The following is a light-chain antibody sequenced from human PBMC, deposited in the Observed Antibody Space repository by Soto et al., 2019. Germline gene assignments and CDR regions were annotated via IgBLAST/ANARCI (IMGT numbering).Light chain of an antibody. CDR3: QTYRYAPAT. CDR1: QDIIKF. J-gene: IGKJ1*01. CDR2: AAS. Sequence: DIQMTQSPSSLTAFIGDRVSISCLASQDIIKFLAWYQQKPGKITKVLLHAASTLRPGVPSRFSGSGSATNCPLTITDPQPDDVATHYCQTYRYAPATFGQGTKVEIK. V-gene: IGKV1-27*01.